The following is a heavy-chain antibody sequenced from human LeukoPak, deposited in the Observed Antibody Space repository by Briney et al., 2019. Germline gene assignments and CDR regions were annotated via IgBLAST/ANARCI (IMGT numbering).Heavy chain of an antibody. CDR3: ASFRRGV. CDR1: GGSFSGYY. J-gene: IGHJ6*02. D-gene: IGHD3-10*01. V-gene: IGHV4-34*01. CDR2: INHSGST. Sequence: SETLSLTCAVYGGSFSGYYWGWIRQPPGKGLEWIGEINHSGSTNYNPSLKSRVTISVDTSKNQLSLKLSSVTAADTAVYYCASFRRGVWGQGTTVTVSS.